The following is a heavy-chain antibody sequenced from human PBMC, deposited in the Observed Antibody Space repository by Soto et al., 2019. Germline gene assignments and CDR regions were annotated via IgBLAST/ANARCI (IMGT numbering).Heavy chain of an antibody. CDR1: GFDFNKYA. Sequence: HPGGSLRLSCAAFGFDFNKYAMTWVRQAPGKGLQWVSSITSNGDSTYYADSVKGRFTTSRDNSKNTLYLQMNSLRADDTAVFYCAKDSPSYTTSPSYFDSWGQGTLVTVSS. CDR2: ITSNGDST. CDR3: AKDSPSYTTSPSYFDS. J-gene: IGHJ4*02. V-gene: IGHV3-23*01. D-gene: IGHD2-2*02.